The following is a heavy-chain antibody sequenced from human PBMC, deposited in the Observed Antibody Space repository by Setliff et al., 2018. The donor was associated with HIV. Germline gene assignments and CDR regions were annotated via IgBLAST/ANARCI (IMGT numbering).Heavy chain of an antibody. CDR1: GVSISRDSFY. V-gene: IGHV4-39*02. Sequence: KPSETLSLTCTVSGVSISRDSFYWGWFRQPPGEGLEWIGSIYYSGTTYYAPSLETRLTISVDTSTNQFSLKLTSVTAADTAMYFCAGDSGYPSNWFDPWGQGILVTVSS. CDR3: AGDSGYPSNWFDP. D-gene: IGHD3-22*01. CDR2: IYYSGTT. J-gene: IGHJ5*02.